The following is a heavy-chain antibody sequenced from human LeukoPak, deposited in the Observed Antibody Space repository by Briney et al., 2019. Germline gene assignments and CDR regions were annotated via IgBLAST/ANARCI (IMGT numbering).Heavy chain of an antibody. Sequence: GGSLRLSCAASGFTFSSYSMNWVRQAPGKGLEWVSYISSSSSTIYYADSVKGRFTISRDNAKNSLYLQMNSLRAEDTALYYCAKDINRYYYGSGGFDYWGQGTLVTVSS. CDR2: ISSSSSTI. J-gene: IGHJ4*02. D-gene: IGHD3-10*01. CDR3: AKDINRYYYGSGGFDY. CDR1: GFTFSSYS. V-gene: IGHV3-48*04.